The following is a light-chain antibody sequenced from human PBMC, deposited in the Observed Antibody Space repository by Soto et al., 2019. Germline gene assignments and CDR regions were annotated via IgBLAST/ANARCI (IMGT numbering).Light chain of an antibody. Sequence: DIVMTQSPLSLPVTPGEPASISCRSSQSLLNRNGQNCLDWYLQKPGQSPQLLIHMGFIRASGVPDRFSGSGSGSYFTITISRVEADDVGVYYCMQALESPPTFGGGTKVEIK. CDR1: QSLLNRNGQNC. J-gene: IGKJ4*01. V-gene: IGKV2-28*01. CDR3: MQALESPPT. CDR2: MGF.